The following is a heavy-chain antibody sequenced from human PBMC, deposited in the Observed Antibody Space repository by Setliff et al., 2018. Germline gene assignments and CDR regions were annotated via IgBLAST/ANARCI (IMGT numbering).Heavy chain of an antibody. CDR2: IYYSGST. D-gene: IGHD2-15*01. J-gene: IGHJ5*02. CDR3: ARHASSYSDNSGGSCYWTWFGP. V-gene: IGHV4-31*03. Sequence: PSETLSLTCTVSGGSISSGGYYWSWIRQHPGKGLEWIGYIYYSGSTYYNPSLKSRVTISVDTSKNQFSLKLSSVTAADTAVYYCARHASSYSDNSGGSCYWTWFGPWGQGTLVTVSS. CDR1: GGSISSGGYY.